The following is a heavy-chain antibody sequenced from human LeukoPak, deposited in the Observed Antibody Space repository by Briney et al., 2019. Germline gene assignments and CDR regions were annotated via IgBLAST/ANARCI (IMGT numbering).Heavy chain of an antibody. D-gene: IGHD2-8*01. J-gene: IGHJ6*02. CDR1: GFTFSSYW. Sequence: GGSLRLSCAASGFTFSSYWMSWVRQAPGKGLAWVANIKQDGSEKYYVDSVKGRFTISRDNAKNSLYLQMNSLRAEDTAVYYCVGMVGYYYGMDVWGQGTTVTVSS. CDR3: VGMVGYYYGMDV. CDR2: IKQDGSEK. V-gene: IGHV3-7*03.